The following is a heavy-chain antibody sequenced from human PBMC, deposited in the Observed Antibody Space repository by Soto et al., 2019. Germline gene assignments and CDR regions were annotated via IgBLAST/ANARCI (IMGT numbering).Heavy chain of an antibody. CDR1: GDSVSSNNAA. J-gene: IGHJ6*03. CDR3: AGTTSHQWYYMDV. CDR2: TYYRSRWYN. Sequence: PSQTLSLTSAISGDSVSSNNAAWNWIRWSPWRNLEWLARTYYRSRWYNDYAVSVRSRITVNPDTSKNQFSLQLTSVTPEDTAVYYCAGTTSHQWYYMDVWGKGTTVTVSS. D-gene: IGHD1-7*01. V-gene: IGHV6-1*01.